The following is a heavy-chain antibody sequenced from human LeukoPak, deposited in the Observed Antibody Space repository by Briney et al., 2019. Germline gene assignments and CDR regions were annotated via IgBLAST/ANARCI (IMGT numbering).Heavy chain of an antibody. V-gene: IGHV1-69*13. CDR1: GGTFTSYA. J-gene: IGHJ5*02. Sequence: ASVKVSCKTSGGTFTSYAITWVRQAPGQGLEWMGKIIPISGTTNYAQRFQGRVAFTADESTSTAYMELSSLRSEDTALYYCARKLRLGGNWFDPWGQGTLVTVSS. D-gene: IGHD1-26*01. CDR2: IIPISGTT. CDR3: ARKLRLGGNWFDP.